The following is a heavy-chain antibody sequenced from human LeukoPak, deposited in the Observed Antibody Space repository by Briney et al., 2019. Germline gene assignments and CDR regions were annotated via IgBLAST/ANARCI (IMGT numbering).Heavy chain of an antibody. CDR3: ARAPTVLVGYCSSASCQADY. V-gene: IGHV3-7*01. CDR1: GFTFSSYW. Sequence: GGSLRLSCAASGFTFSSYWMSWVRQAPGKGLEWVANIKQDGSEKYYVDSVKGRFTISRDSAKNSLFLQMNSLRAEDTAVYYCARAPTVLVGYCSSASCQADYWGQGTLVTVSS. CDR2: IKQDGSEK. J-gene: IGHJ4*02. D-gene: IGHD2-2*01.